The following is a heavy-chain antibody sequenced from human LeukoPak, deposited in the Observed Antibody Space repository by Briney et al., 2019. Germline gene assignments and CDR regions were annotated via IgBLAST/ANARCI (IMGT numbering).Heavy chain of an antibody. D-gene: IGHD6-19*01. CDR1: RFTFSNAA. J-gene: IGHJ4*02. CDR3: AKGSRSIAVDNLCDY. Sequence: GGSLRLSCAASRFTFSNAAMSWVRQAPGKGLEWVSLISSSGGSTYYADSVNGRFIISRDNSKNTLYLQMNSLRAEDTAVYYCAKGSRSIAVDNLCDYWGQGSLVTVSS. V-gene: IGHV3-23*01. CDR2: ISSSGGST.